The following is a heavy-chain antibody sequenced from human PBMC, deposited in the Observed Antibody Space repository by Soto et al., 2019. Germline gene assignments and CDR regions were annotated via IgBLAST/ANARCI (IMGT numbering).Heavy chain of an antibody. Sequence: SETLSLTCTVSGGSISSGGYYWSWIRQHPGKGLEWIGYIYYSGSTYYNPSLKSRVTISVDTSKNQFSLKLSSVTAADTAVYYCARLAVVPAANMWSDPWGQGTLVTVSS. V-gene: IGHV4-31*03. D-gene: IGHD2-2*01. CDR2: IYYSGST. J-gene: IGHJ5*02. CDR3: ARLAVVPAANMWSDP. CDR1: GGSISSGGYY.